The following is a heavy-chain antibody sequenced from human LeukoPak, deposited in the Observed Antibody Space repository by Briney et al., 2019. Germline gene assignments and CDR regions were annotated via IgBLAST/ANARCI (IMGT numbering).Heavy chain of an antibody. V-gene: IGHV4-4*02. Sequence: PSETLSLTCAVSGGSISSSYWWSWVRQPPGKGLEWIGEIHHSGSTNYNPSLKSRVTISVDKSKNHFSLNLRSVTAADTALYYYASKTTGTAGTFDYWGQGTLVTVSS. CDR3: ASKTTGTAGTFDY. J-gene: IGHJ4*02. D-gene: IGHD1-1*01. CDR1: GGSISSSYW. CDR2: IHHSGST.